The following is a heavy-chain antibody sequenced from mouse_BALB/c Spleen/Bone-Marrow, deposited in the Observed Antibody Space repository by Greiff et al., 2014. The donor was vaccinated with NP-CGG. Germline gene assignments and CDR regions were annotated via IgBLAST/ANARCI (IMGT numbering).Heavy chain of an antibody. CDR2: IDPGSGST. Sequence: VHVKQSGAELVKPGASVKLSCTASGFNIKDTYIHWVKQRPEQGLEWIGRIDPGSGSTKYDPNFQGKATIKADTSSNTAYVQLSSLTSEDTAVYYCARATPYYPFDYWGQGNSVTVSS. J-gene: IGHJ4*01. CDR1: GFNIKDTY. V-gene: IGHV14-3*02. CDR3: ARATPYYPFDY.